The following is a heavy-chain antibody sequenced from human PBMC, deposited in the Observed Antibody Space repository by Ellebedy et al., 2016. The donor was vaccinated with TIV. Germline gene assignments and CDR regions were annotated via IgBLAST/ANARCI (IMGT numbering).Heavy chain of an antibody. J-gene: IGHJ4*02. CDR3: ARGWQLALAATNYFDY. D-gene: IGHD6-19*01. CDR1: GGSISSGGYS. CDR2: IYHSGIT. V-gene: IGHV4-30-2*01. Sequence: MPSETLSLTCAVSGGSISSGGYSWSWIRQRLGKGLEWSGYIYHSGITDYNPSLKSRVTISVDSSKNQFSLKLSSVTAADTAVYYCARGWQLALAATNYFDYWGQGTLVTVSS.